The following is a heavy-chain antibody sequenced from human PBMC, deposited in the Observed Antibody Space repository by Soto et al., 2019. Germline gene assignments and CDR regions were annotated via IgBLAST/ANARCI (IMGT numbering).Heavy chain of an antibody. CDR2: ISGGGDTT. J-gene: IGHJ4*02. CDR3: AKGRGGSGSLTPRVDF. CDR1: GFTFNNYA. V-gene: IGHV3-23*01. D-gene: IGHD3-10*01. Sequence: EVQLLESGGGLVQPGGSLRLSCAASGFTFNNYAMTWVRQAPGKGLEWVSAISGGGDTTSYAASVKGRFTVSRDGFKNTLYLQMSRLRAEDTALYYCAKGRGGSGSLTPRVDFWGQGTLVTVSS.